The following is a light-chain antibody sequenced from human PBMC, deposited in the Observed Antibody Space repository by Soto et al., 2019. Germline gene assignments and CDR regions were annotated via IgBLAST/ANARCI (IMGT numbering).Light chain of an antibody. Sequence: QSVLTQPPSVSAAPGQKVTISCSGSSSNIENNYVSWYQQLPGTAPKLLIYDNNKRPSGIPDRFSGSKSGTSATLGITGLQTGDEADYCGTWDSSLSVLVFGGGAKLTVL. V-gene: IGLV1-51*01. CDR1: SSNIENNY. CDR3: GTWDSSLSVLV. CDR2: DNN. J-gene: IGLJ2*01.